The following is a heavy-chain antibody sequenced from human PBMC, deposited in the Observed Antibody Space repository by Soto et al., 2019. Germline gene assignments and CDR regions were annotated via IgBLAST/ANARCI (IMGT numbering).Heavy chain of an antibody. CDR3: AREWSFRDRPMGLIDY. CDR2: ISYDGSNK. D-gene: IGHD5-18*01. J-gene: IGHJ4*02. Sequence: HPGGSLRLSCAASGFTFSSYAMHWVRQAPGKGLEWVAVISYDGSNKYYADSVKGRFTISRDNSKNTLYLQMNSLRAEDTAVYYCAREWSFRDRPMGLIDYWGPGTRV. CDR1: GFTFSSYA. V-gene: IGHV3-30-3*01.